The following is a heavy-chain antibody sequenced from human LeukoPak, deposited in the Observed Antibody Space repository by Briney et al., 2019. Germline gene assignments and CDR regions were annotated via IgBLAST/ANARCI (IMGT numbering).Heavy chain of an antibody. V-gene: IGHV4-39*07. CDR2: IYYSGST. CDR3: ASGFVSPASFDY. J-gene: IGHJ4*02. Sequence: SETLSLTCTVSGGSISSSSYSWGWIRQPPGKGLEWIGSIYYSGSTYYNPSLKSRVTISVDTSKNQFSLKLSSVTAADTAVYYCASGFVSPASFDYWGQGTLVTVSS. D-gene: IGHD3-10*01. CDR1: GGSISSSSYS.